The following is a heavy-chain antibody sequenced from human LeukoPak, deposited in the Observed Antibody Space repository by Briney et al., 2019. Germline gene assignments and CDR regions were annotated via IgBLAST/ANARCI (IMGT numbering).Heavy chain of an antibody. J-gene: IGHJ5*02. CDR3: ARGLTTVTTFNWFDP. CDR2: IYYSGST. D-gene: IGHD4-17*01. CDR1: GGSISSGGYY. V-gene: IGHV4-31*02. Sequence: SETLSLTCTVSGGSISSGGYYWSWLRQHPGKGLQWIGYIYYSGSTYYNPSLKSRLTISVDTSKNQFSLTLSSVTAADTALYYCARGLTTVTTFNWFDPWGRGTLVTVSS.